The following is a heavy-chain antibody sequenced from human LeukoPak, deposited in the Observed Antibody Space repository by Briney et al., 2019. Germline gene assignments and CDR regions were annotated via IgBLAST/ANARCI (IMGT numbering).Heavy chain of an antibody. Sequence: PAGGSLRLSCAASGFTFSSYAMSWVRQAPGKGLEWVSAISGSGGSTYYADSVKGRFTISRDNSKNTLYLQMNSLRAEDTALYYCAKDYSSGWYFFDYWGQGTLVTVSS. D-gene: IGHD6-19*01. V-gene: IGHV3-23*01. J-gene: IGHJ4*02. CDR1: GFTFSSYA. CDR3: AKDYSSGWYFFDY. CDR2: ISGSGGST.